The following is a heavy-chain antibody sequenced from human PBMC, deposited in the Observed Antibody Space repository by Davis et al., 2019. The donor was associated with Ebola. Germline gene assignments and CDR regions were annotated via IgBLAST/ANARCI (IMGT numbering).Heavy chain of an antibody. D-gene: IGHD3-3*01. Sequence: GESLKISCAASGFTFSSDGMHWVRQAPGKGLEWVAVIWYDGSNKYYADSVKGRFTISRDNSKNTLYLQMNSLRAEDTAVYYCARAPDYDFWSGYPRDWGQGTLVTVSS. V-gene: IGHV3-33*01. J-gene: IGHJ4*02. CDR1: GFTFSSDG. CDR2: IWYDGSNK. CDR3: ARAPDYDFWSGYPRD.